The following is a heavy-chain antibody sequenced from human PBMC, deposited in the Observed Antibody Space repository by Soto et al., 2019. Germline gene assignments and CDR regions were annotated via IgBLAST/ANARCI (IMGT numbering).Heavy chain of an antibody. Sequence: EVQLLESGGGLVQPGGSLRLSCAASGFTFSSYAMSWVRQAPGKGLEWVSAISGGGGSTYYADSVKGRFTISRDNSKNTLYLQMNSLRAEDTAVYYCAKGGSSWYLFDYWGQGTLVTVSS. V-gene: IGHV3-23*01. CDR3: AKGGSSWYLFDY. CDR2: ISGGGGST. CDR1: GFTFSSYA. D-gene: IGHD6-13*01. J-gene: IGHJ4*02.